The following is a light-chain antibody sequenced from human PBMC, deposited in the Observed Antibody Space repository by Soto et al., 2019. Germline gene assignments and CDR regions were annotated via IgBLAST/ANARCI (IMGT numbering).Light chain of an antibody. CDR2: DVS. CDR1: SSDVGGYNY. CDR3: SSYTTSSPHVF. V-gene: IGLV2-14*03. Sequence: QSVLTQPASVSGSPGQSITISCTGTSSDVGGYNYVSWYQQHPGKGPKLMIYDVSDRPSGVSNRFSGSKSGNTASLTISGLRAEDEADYYCSSYTTSSPHVFFGGGTKLTVL. J-gene: IGLJ2*01.